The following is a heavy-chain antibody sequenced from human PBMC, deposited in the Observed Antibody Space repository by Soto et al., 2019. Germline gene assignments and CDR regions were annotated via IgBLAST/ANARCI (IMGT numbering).Heavy chain of an antibody. CDR2: ISAYNGNT. CDR1: GYTFTSYG. D-gene: IGHD5-12*01. J-gene: IGHJ4*02. Sequence: ASVKVSCKASGYTFTSYGISWVRQAPGQGLEWMGWISAYNGNTNYARKLQGRVTMTTDTSTSTAYMELRSLRSDDTAVYYCATNGWATKQLIYWGQGTLVTVSS. CDR3: ATNGWATKQLIY. V-gene: IGHV1-18*04.